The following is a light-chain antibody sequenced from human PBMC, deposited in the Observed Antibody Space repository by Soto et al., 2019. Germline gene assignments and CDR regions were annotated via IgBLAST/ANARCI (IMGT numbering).Light chain of an antibody. Sequence: QSVLTQPASVSGSPGQSITISCTGTSSDVGGYNYVSWYQQHPGKAPKLMIYDVSNRPSGVSNRFSGPKSGNTASLTISGLQAEDEADYYCSSYTSSSKVFGTGTKVTVL. CDR1: SSDVGGYNY. CDR2: DVS. J-gene: IGLJ1*01. V-gene: IGLV2-14*01. CDR3: SSYTSSSKV.